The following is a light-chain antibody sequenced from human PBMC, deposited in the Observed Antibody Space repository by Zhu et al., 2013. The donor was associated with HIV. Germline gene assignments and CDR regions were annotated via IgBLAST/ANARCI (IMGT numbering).Light chain of an antibody. V-gene: IGKV1-5*01. CDR3: QQLSSYPRT. J-gene: IGKJ2*01. CDR2: AAS. Sequence: DIQMTQSPSTLSASVGDRVTITCRASQTITNWLAWYQQKPGKAPRLLIYAASTLQSGVPSRFSGTGFGSQFSLIISSLQAEDFATYYCQQLSSYPRTFGQGTKLEIK. CDR1: QTITNW.